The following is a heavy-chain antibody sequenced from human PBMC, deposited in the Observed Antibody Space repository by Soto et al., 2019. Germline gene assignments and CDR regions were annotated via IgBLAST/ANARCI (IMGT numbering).Heavy chain of an antibody. D-gene: IGHD5-12*01. J-gene: IGHJ4*02. V-gene: IGHV3-33*01. CDR3: ARVRGYSGYDYGGFDY. CDR2: IWYDGSNK. CDR1: GFTFRNYG. Sequence: QVQLVESGGGVVQPGRSLRLSCAASGFTFRNYGLHWVRQTPGKGLEWVAVIWYDGSNKYYADSVKGRFTISRDNSKNTLYLQMNSLRAEDTAVYYCARVRGYSGYDYGGFDYWGQGTLVTVSS.